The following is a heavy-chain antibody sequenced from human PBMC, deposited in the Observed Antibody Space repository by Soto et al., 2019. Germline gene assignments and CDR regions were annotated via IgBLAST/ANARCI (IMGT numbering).Heavy chain of an antibody. Sequence: QVQLQESGPGLVKPSQTLSLTCTVSGGSINSGGYCWSWIRQHPGKGLDWIGCISYGGSTSYNPSLESRVTISVDTSQNQFSLELTSVTAADTAVYYCSRGILVWGQGALITVSS. V-gene: IGHV4-31*03. CDR3: SRGILV. D-gene: IGHD5-18*01. J-gene: IGHJ4*02. CDR1: GGSINSGGYC. CDR2: ISYGGST.